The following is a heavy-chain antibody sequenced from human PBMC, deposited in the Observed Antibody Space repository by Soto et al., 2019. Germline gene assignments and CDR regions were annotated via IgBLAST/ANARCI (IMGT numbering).Heavy chain of an antibody. CDR3: ANGSPGLPLKWWCCNWFDP. CDR2: ISGSGGST. Sequence: GGSLRLSCAASGFTFSSYAMSWVRQAPGKGLEWVSAISGSGGSTYYADSVKGRFTISRDNSKNTLYLQMNSLRAEDTAVYYCANGSPGLPLKWWCCNWFDPWGQGTLVTVSS. CDR1: GFTFSSYA. D-gene: IGHD2-15*01. V-gene: IGHV3-23*01. J-gene: IGHJ5*02.